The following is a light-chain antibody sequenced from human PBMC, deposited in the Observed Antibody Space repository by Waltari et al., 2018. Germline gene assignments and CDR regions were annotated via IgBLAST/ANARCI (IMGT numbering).Light chain of an antibody. CDR3: QQSYTTPRT. Sequence: DIQMTQSPSPLSASVGDRVTIPCRASQSVSNYFNWYQQKSGKAPKLLIYAASSLQSGVPARFSGSGSGTDFTLTISSLQPEDFATYYCQQSYTTPRTFGQGTKVEIK. J-gene: IGKJ1*01. CDR2: AAS. CDR1: QSVSNY. V-gene: IGKV1-39*01.